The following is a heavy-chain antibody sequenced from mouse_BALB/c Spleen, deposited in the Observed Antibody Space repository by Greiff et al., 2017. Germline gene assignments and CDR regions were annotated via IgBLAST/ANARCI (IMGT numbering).Heavy chain of an antibody. CDR3: ARGDYDGYSPDY. V-gene: IGHV5-4*02. J-gene: IGHJ2*01. CDR2: ISDGGSYT. D-gene: IGHD2-3*01. Sequence: DVHLVESGGGLVKPGGSLKLSCAASGFTFSDYSMSWVRQTPEKRLEWVATISDGGSYTYYPDSVKGRFTISRDNAKNNLYLQMSSLKSEDTAMYYCARGDYDGYSPDYWGQGTTLTVSA. CDR1: GFTFSDYS.